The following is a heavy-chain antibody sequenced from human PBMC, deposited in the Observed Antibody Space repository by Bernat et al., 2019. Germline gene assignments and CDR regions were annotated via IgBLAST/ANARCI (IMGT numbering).Heavy chain of an antibody. J-gene: IGHJ4*02. V-gene: IGHV4-4*02. D-gene: IGHD1-14*01. CDR2: IYHTGSA. CDR3: AKHSAYRFDS. CDR1: GVSVTNNW. Sequence: QVQLQELGPGLMEPSGTLSLTCDVSGVSVTNNWWSWVRQPPGRGLEWIGEIYHTGSANYNPSLKSRVTMSVDKSKNQFSLHLASVTAADTAVYFCAKHSAYRFDSWGQGSLVTVSS.